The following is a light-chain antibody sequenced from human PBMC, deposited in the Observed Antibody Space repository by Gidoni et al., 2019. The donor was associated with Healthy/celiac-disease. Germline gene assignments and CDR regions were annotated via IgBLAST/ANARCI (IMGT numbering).Light chain of an antibody. CDR2: DAY. CDR1: QRIGGW. J-gene: IGKJ1*01. CDR3: KQYNSLPLT. V-gene: IGKV1-5*01. Sequence: IQITQSPSTLSASVGDRVTITGRASQRIGGWLAWYQQKPGKAPKLLISDAYTLENGVPSRFSGSGSGTEFSLTFSDLQPDDFATYYCKQYNSLPLTFGQGTKVEIK.